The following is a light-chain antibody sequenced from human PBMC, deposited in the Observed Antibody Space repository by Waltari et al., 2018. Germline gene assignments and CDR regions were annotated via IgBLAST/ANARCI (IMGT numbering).Light chain of an antibody. CDR2: KAS. Sequence: DIQMTQSTSTLSASVGDRVIFICLASQSISKWLAWYQQKPGKAPKLLIYKASTLESGVPSRFSGSGSGTEFTLTISSLQPEDFATYYCQQYNSYSLLSFGGGTKVEIK. J-gene: IGKJ4*01. CDR3: QQYNSYSLLS. CDR1: QSISKW. V-gene: IGKV1-5*03.